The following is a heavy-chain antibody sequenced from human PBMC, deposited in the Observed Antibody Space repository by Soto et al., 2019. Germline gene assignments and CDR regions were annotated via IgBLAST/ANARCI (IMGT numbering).Heavy chain of an antibody. CDR1: GYTFTGYY. CDR3: ARAHEYSSSSGDY. Sequence: QVQLVQSGAEVKKPGASVKVSCKASGYTFTGYYMHWVRQAPGQGLEWMGWINPNSGGTNYAQKFQGRVTMTRDTSISTAYMGLRRLRSDATAVYYCARAHEYSSSSGDYWGQGTLFTASS. CDR2: INPNSGGT. D-gene: IGHD6-6*01. J-gene: IGHJ4*02. V-gene: IGHV1-2*02.